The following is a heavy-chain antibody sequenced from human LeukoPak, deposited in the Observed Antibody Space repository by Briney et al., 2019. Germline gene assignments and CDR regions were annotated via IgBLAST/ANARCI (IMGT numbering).Heavy chain of an antibody. D-gene: IGHD2-2*02. Sequence: SETLSLTCTVSGGSISSSSYYWGWIRQPPGKGLEWIGSIYYSGSTYYNPSLKSRVTISVDTFKNQFSLKLSSVTAADTAVYYCARQHIVVVPAAISWFDPWGQGTLVTVSS. CDR2: IYYSGST. V-gene: IGHV4-39*01. CDR1: GGSISSSSYY. CDR3: ARQHIVVVPAAISWFDP. J-gene: IGHJ5*02.